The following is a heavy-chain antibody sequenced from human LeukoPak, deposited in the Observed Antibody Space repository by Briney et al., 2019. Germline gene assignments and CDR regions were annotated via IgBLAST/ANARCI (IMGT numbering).Heavy chain of an antibody. Sequence: GGSLRLSCVVTGFNVRNTYMSWVRQAPGKGLEWVSVIYSGGRTYYADSVKGRFTMSRDNSKNTLYFQMNSLTAEDTAVYFCARGTWNPALLDSWGQGTLVTVSS. V-gene: IGHV3-53*01. D-gene: IGHD1-1*01. CDR2: IYSGGRT. CDR3: ARGTWNPALLDS. CDR1: GFNVRNTY. J-gene: IGHJ4*02.